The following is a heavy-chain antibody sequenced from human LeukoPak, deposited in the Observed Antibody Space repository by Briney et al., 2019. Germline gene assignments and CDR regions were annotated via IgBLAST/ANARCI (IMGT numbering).Heavy chain of an antibody. CDR1: GYTFTGYY. CDR2: INPNSGGT. CDR3: ARENEVITMIVVATFDS. J-gene: IGHJ4*02. D-gene: IGHD3-22*01. Sequence: ASVKVSCKASGYTFTGYYMHWVRQAPGQGLEWMGRINPNSGGTNYAQKFQGRVTMTRGTSISTAYMELSRLRSDDTAVYYCARENEVITMIVVATFDSWGQGTLVTVSS. V-gene: IGHV1-2*06.